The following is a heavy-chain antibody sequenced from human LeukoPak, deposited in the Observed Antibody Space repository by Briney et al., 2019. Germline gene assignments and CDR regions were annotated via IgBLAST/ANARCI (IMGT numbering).Heavy chain of an antibody. CDR1: GITLSSYA. CDR3: TKVRPAGNDY. D-gene: IGHD6-13*01. CDR2: ISGSGGNT. V-gene: IGHV3-23*01. J-gene: IGHJ4*02. Sequence: GGSLRLSCAASGITLSSYAMSWVRQAPGKGLEWVSAISGSGGNTYYADSVKGRFTISRENSKNTLYLQMNSLRAEDTAVYYCTKVRPAGNDYWGQGTLVTVSS.